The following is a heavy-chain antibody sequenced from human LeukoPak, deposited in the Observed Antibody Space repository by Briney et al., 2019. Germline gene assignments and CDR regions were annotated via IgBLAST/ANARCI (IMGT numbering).Heavy chain of an antibody. D-gene: IGHD2-21*02. V-gene: IGHV4-59*01. J-gene: IGHJ4*02. CDR2: IYYSGST. CDR3: AREIAYCGADCPPHFDY. CDR1: GGSISSYY. Sequence: SETLSLTCTVSGGSISSYYWSWIRQPPGKGLEWIGYIYYSGSTNYNPSLKSRVTITVDTSKNQFSLKLSSVTAADTAVYYCAREIAYCGADCPPHFDYWGQGTLVTVSS.